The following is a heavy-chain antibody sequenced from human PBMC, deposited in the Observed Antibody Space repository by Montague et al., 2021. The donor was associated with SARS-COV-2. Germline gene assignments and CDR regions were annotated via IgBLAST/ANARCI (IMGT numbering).Heavy chain of an antibody. CDR3: VRDHPYGGPRGAYDI. V-gene: IGHV4-59*01. D-gene: IGHD4-23*01. CDR2: IYDGGAV. J-gene: IGHJ3*02. Sequence: SETLSLTCTVSGGSITGYYWSWLRRSPGKGLEWIAYIYDGGAVNYNPSXXSRVTISTGTSKNQLSLKVNSVTAADTAVYYCVRDHPYGGPRGAYDIWGQGTVVTVSS. CDR1: GGSITGYY.